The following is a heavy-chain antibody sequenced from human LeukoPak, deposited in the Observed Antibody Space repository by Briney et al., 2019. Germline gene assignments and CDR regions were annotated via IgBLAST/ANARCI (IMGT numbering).Heavy chain of an antibody. CDR2: IYTSGST. V-gene: IGHV4-4*07. J-gene: IGHJ5*02. CDR1: GGSISSYY. Sequence: SETLSLTCTVSGGSISSYYWSWIRQPAGKGLEWIGRIYTSGSTNYNPSLKSRVTMSVDTSKNQFSLKLSSVTAADTAVYYCAREGAVAGTNWFDPWGQGTLATVSS. D-gene: IGHD6-19*01. CDR3: AREGAVAGTNWFDP.